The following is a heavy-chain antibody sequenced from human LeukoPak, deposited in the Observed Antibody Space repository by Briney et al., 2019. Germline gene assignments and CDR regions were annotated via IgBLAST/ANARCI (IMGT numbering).Heavy chain of an antibody. J-gene: IGHJ5*02. D-gene: IGHD1-26*01. CDR1: RGTFSNYA. CDR2: IIPISDAT. Sequence: SVKVSCKASRGTFSNYAISWVRQAPGQGLEWMGGIIPISDATNYARKFQGRVTMTRDMSTSTDYMGLSSLRSEDTAIYYCARDNSVGDNAWWFDPWGQGTLVTVSS. CDR3: ARDNSVGDNAWWFDP. V-gene: IGHV1-69*05.